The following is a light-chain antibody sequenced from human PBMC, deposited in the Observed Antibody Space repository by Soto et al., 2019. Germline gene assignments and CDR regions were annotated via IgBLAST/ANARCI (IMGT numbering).Light chain of an antibody. CDR2: EVS. V-gene: IGLV2-14*01. Sequence: QSALTQPASVSGSPGQSITISCTGTSSDVGGYNYVSWYQQHPGKAPKLMIYEVSNRPSGVSNRFSGSKSGNTASLTISGLQAEDEADYYCSSNTSSRTVVFGGDTKLTV. J-gene: IGLJ2*01. CDR3: SSNTSSRTVV. CDR1: SSDVGGYNY.